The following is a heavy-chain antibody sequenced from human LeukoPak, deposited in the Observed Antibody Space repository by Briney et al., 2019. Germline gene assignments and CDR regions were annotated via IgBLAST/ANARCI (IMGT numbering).Heavy chain of an antibody. CDR1: GFTLSSYW. J-gene: IGHJ4*02. V-gene: IGHV3-74*01. D-gene: IGHD1-26*01. Sequence: TGGSLRLSCAASGFTLSSYWMHWVRQAPGKGLVWVSRINSDGRSTNYADSVKGRFTISRDNAQNTLYLQMNSLRVEDTAVYYCATVGMGATIGYWGQGTLVTVSS. CDR3: ATVGMGATIGY. CDR2: INSDGRST.